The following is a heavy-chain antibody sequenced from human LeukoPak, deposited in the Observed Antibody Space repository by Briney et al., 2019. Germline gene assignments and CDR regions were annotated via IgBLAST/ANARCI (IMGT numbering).Heavy chain of an antibody. J-gene: IGHJ4*02. Sequence: GGSLRLSCAASGFTFDDYAMHWVRQAPGKGLEWVSGISWNSGSIGYADSVKGRFTISRDNAKNSLYLQMNSLRAEDTAVYYCARRIAAAGSPFDYWGQGTLVTVSS. D-gene: IGHD6-13*01. CDR1: GFTFDDYA. V-gene: IGHV3-9*01. CDR3: ARRIAAAGSPFDY. CDR2: ISWNSGSI.